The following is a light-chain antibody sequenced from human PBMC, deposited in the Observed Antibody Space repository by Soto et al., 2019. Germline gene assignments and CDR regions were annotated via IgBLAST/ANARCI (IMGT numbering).Light chain of an antibody. Sequence: VLTQSPARLSLSPGERATLSCRAGQSVSDYLAWYQQKPGQAPRLLIYGASNRATGIPDRFSGSGSGTDFILTISRLEPEDFAVYYCQQYDSSPRTFGQGTKVDIK. V-gene: IGKV3-20*01. CDR3: QQYDSSPRT. CDR1: QSVSDY. CDR2: GAS. J-gene: IGKJ1*01.